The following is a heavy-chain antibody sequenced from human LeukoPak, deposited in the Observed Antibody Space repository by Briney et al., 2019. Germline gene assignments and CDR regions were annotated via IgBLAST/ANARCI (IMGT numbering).Heavy chain of an antibody. Sequence: GASVKVSCKASGYTFTSYGISWVRQAPGQGLEWMGWISAYNGNTNYAQKLQGRVTMTTDTSTSTAYMELRSLRSDDTAVYYCARVQFTSGTGRYFDLWGRGTLVTVSS. CDR3: ARVQFTSGTGRYFDL. V-gene: IGHV1-18*01. CDR2: ISAYNGNT. CDR1: GYTFTSYG. D-gene: IGHD3-3*01. J-gene: IGHJ2*01.